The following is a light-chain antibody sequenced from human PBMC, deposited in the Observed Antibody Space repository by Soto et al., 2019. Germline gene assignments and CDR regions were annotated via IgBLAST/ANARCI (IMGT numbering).Light chain of an antibody. CDR3: LQFNNWPQT. V-gene: IGKV3D-15*01. CDR1: QSVRSN. CDR2: DAS. J-gene: IGKJ1*01. Sequence: EKVMTQSPATLSVSPGERATLSCGASQSVRSNVAWYQQKPGQPPRLLIYDASNRATGIPARFSGSGFGTEFTLTISSLQSEDFAVYFCLQFNNWPQTFGQGTKVDIK.